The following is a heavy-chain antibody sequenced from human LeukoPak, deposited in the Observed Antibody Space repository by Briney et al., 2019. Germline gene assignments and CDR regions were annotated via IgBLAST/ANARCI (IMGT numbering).Heavy chain of an antibody. J-gene: IGHJ6*02. CDR1: GFTFSSYG. CDR3: ARGDDYYGMDV. Sequence: GGSLRLSCAASGFTFSSYGMHWVRQAPVKALEWVAVISYDGSNKYYADSVKGRFTISRDNSKNTLYLQMNSLRAEDTAVYYCARGDDYYGMDVWGQGTTVTVSS. CDR2: ISYDGSNK. V-gene: IGHV3-30*03. D-gene: IGHD3-16*01.